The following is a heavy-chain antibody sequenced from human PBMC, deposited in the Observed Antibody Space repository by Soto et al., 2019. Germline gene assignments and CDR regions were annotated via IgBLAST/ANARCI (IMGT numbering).Heavy chain of an antibody. D-gene: IGHD6-13*01. Sequence: QVQLVQSGAEVKKPGASVKLSCKSSEYTFTDYYIHWVRQAPGQGLEWMGLINPSGGSTSYAQKFQGRVTMTRDTSTSTVYMELSSLRSEDTAVYYCATAAYSTSWFDFCVQGTLVTVSS. J-gene: IGHJ5*01. V-gene: IGHV1-46*01. CDR2: INPSGGST. CDR1: EYTFTDYY. CDR3: ATAAYSTSWFDF.